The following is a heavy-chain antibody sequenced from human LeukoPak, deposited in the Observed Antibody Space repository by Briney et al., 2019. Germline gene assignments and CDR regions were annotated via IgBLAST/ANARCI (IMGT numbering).Heavy chain of an antibody. J-gene: IGHJ5*02. CDR1: GGSISSSSYY. Sequence: SETLSLTCTVSGGSISSSSYYWGWIRQPPGKGLEWIGSIYYSGSTYYNPSLKSRVTISVDTSKNQFSLKLSSVTAADTAVYYCARLQLLLWGGWFDPWGQGTLVTVSS. V-gene: IGHV4-39*07. D-gene: IGHD2-2*01. CDR2: IYYSGST. CDR3: ARLQLLLWGGWFDP.